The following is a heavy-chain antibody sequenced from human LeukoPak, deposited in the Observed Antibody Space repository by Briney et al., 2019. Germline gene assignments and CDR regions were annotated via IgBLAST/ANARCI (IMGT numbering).Heavy chain of an antibody. J-gene: IGHJ4*02. V-gene: IGHV3-23*01. CDR3: AKDRPNYPEINGHYYRPNGDY. CDR2: ISSSGDRT. D-gene: IGHD3-22*01. CDR1: GFTFSTYA. Sequence: GGSLRLSCAASGFTFSTYAMSWVRQAPGKGLEWVSSISSSGDRTFYADSVKDRFTISRDNSENTLYLQMSRLSAEDTAVYYCAKDRPNYPEINGHYYRPNGDYWGQGTLVTVSS.